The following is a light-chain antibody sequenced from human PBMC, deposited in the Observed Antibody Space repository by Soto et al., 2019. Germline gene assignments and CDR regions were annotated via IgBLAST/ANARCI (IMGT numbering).Light chain of an antibody. CDR2: GAS. J-gene: IGKJ5*01. Sequence: EIVLTQSPGTLSLSPGEGATLSCRASQSVSSNYLAWYQQRPGQAPRLLIYGASSRATGIPDRISGGGSATDFTLTISRLEPEDFAVYYCWQYGSSSPTTFGQGTRLEIE. CDR3: WQYGSSSPTT. V-gene: IGKV3-20*01. CDR1: QSVSSNY.